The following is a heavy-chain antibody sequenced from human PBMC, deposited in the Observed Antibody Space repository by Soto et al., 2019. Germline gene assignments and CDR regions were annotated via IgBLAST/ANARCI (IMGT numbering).Heavy chain of an antibody. Sequence: TLSLTCSVSGASISSYYWTWIRQPPGGGLEWIGYMHHTQGTNDNPSLRGRVHMSIDTSMNQFSLRLTSVTAADTAVYYCARVPFVGYFDWLDPWGHGTMVTVYS. CDR2: MHHTQGT. CDR3: ARVPFVGYFDWLDP. CDR1: GASISSYY. J-gene: IGHJ5*02. D-gene: IGHD3-9*01. V-gene: IGHV4-59*01.